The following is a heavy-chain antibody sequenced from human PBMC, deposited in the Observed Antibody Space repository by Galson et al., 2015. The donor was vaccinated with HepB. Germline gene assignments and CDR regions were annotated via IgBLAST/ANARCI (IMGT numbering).Heavy chain of an antibody. J-gene: IGHJ4*02. CDR2: ISGSGGST. V-gene: IGHV3-23*01. Sequence: SLRLSCAASGFTFSSYAMSWVRQAPGKGLEWVSAISGSGGSTYYADSVKGRFTISRDNSKNTLYLQMSSLRAEDTAVYYCAKFTSRGVTLVAYFDYWGQGTLVTVSS. CDR3: AKFTSRGVTLVAYFDY. CDR1: GFTFSSYA. D-gene: IGHD3-10*01.